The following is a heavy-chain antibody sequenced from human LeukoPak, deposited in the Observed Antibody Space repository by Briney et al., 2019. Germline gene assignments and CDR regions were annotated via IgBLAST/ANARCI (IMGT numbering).Heavy chain of an antibody. J-gene: IGHJ4*02. CDR1: GESFSGYY. Sequence: PSETLSLTCAVYGESFSGYYWSWIRQPPGKGLEWIGEINHSGSTNYNPSLKSRVTISVDTSKNQFSLKLSSVTAADTAVYYCGREGVRESLGDDYWGQGTLVTVSS. CDR3: GREGVRESLGDDY. V-gene: IGHV4-34*01. D-gene: IGHD3-10*01. CDR2: INHSGST.